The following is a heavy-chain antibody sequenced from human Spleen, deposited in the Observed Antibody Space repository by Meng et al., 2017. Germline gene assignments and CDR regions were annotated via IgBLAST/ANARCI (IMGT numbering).Heavy chain of an antibody. D-gene: IGHD2-2*01. Sequence: EVQVVDSGGGLVKRGGSLRLSCVASGFTISTYWLHWVRQAPGKGLVWVSRTSRDGSDTVYADSVKGRFSISRDNAKNSLYLQMNSLRAEDTAMYYCARVVGTKGWFDPWGQGTLVTVSS. CDR3: ARVVGTKGWFDP. CDR1: GFTISTYW. V-gene: IGHV3-74*01. CDR2: TSRDGSDT. J-gene: IGHJ5*02.